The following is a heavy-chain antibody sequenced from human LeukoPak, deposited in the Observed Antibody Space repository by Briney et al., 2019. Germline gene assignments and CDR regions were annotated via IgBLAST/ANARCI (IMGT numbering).Heavy chain of an antibody. CDR3: ARTRSGTYYGSYYYYYYIDV. CDR2: IKHDGSEN. V-gene: IGHV3-7*01. D-gene: IGHD1-26*01. Sequence: GGSLRLSCAASGFTFSSYWMSWVRQAPGTGLEWVANIKHDGSENYYVDSVKGRFTISRDNAKNSLCLQVNSLRAADTAVYYCARTRSGTYYGSYYYYYYIDVWGKGTTVTVSS. J-gene: IGHJ6*03. CDR1: GFTFSSYW.